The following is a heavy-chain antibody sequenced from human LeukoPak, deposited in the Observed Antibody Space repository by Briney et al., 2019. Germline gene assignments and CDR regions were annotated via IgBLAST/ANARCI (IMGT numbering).Heavy chain of an antibody. CDR1: GFTFRSYA. D-gene: IGHD3-22*01. J-gene: IGHJ4*02. CDR2: ISGSPDNT. Sequence: GGSLRLSCVVSGFTFRSYAMYWVRQAPGKGLEWVSEISGSPDNTYYADSVKGRFATSRDDSRNTLYLQMNSLTAEDTAVYYCAKTNGYYDYWGQGTLVAVSS. CDR3: AKTNGYYDY. V-gene: IGHV3-23*01.